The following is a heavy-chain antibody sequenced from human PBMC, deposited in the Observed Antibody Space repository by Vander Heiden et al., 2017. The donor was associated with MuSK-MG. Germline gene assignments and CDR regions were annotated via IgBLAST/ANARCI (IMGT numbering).Heavy chain of an antibody. J-gene: IGHJ6*02. Sequence: QLQLQASGPGLVKPSATLSLTCPVSGGPISSSSYYGGWIRQPPGKGLEWIGSIYYSGSTYYNPSLKSRVTISVDTSKNQFSLKLSSVTAADTAVYYCARLYCSGGSCYSGYGMDVWGQGTTVTVSS. D-gene: IGHD2-15*01. CDR2: IYYSGST. V-gene: IGHV4-39*01. CDR3: ARLYCSGGSCYSGYGMDV. CDR1: GGPISSSSYY.